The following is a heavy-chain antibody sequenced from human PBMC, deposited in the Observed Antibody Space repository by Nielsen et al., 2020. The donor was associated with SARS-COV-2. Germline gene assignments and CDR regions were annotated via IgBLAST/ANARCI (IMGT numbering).Heavy chain of an antibody. Sequence: GESLKISCAASGFTFSSYSMNWVRQAPGKGLEWVSYISSSSSTIYYADSVKGRFTISRDNAKNSLYLQMNSLRAEDTAVYYCASIAVAGIGTEDYYYYGMDVWGQGTTVTVSS. V-gene: IGHV3-48*04. D-gene: IGHD6-19*01. J-gene: IGHJ6*02. CDR3: ASIAVAGIGTEDYYYYGMDV. CDR2: ISSSSSTI. CDR1: GFTFSSYS.